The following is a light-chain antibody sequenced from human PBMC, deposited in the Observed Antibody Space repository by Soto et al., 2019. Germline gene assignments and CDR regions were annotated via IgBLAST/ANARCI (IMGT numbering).Light chain of an antibody. V-gene: IGKV1-5*01. Sequence: DIQMTQSPFTLSASVGDRVTITCRASQSVSDWLAWYQQKPGKAPKLLIYDASRLESAVPSRFSGSGSQTEFTLTISSLHPDDFATYYCHQYNSYTWTFGQGTKVDIK. J-gene: IGKJ1*01. CDR1: QSVSDW. CDR2: DAS. CDR3: HQYNSYTWT.